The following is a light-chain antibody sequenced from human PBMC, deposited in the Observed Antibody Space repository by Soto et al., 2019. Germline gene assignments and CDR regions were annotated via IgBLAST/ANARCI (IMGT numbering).Light chain of an antibody. V-gene: IGKV3-20*01. J-gene: IGKJ4*01. Sequence: DIVLTQSPGTLSLSLGERATISCRASQSVSSSYLAWYQQKPRQAARLLIYGASSRATGITDRFSGSGSGTYFSIPISRREPDDVGAYYCSQYRSAYPVTFGGGTKVEIK. CDR3: SQYRSAYPVT. CDR2: GAS. CDR1: QSVSSSY.